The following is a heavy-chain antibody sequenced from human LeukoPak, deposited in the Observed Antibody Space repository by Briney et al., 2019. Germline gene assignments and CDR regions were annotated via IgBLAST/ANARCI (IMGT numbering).Heavy chain of an antibody. CDR2: IKEDGTEK. J-gene: IGHJ4*02. CDR3: VRESRPGGAMGLYHNLDY. CDR1: GFTFSDFW. V-gene: IGHV3-7*01. Sequence: GGSLRLSCAGSGFTFSDFWMTWVRQTPGKGLEWVANIKEDGTEKNLVDSVKGRFTISRDNTKNLLFLEMNNLRGDDTAIYYCVRESRPGGAMGLYHNLDYWGQGTLVAVPS. D-gene: IGHD1-1*01.